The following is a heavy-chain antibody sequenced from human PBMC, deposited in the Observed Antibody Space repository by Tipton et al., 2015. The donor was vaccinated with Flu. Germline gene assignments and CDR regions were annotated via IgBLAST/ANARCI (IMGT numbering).Heavy chain of an antibody. J-gene: IGHJ3*02. D-gene: IGHD6-19*01. CDR3: ASPPPMPGSSGWYPTLNVFDI. Sequence: TLSLTCAVSGYSISSGYYWGWIRQPPGKGLEWIGSIYHSGSTYYNPSLKSRVTISVDTSKNQFSLKLSSVTAADTAVYYCASPPPMPGSSGWYPTLNVFDIWGQGTMVTVSS. CDR1: GYSISSGYY. V-gene: IGHV4-38-2*01. CDR2: IYHSGST.